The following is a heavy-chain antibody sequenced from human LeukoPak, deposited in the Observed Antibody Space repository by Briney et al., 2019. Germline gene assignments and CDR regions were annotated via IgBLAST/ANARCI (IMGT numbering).Heavy chain of an antibody. J-gene: IGHJ1*01. V-gene: IGHV1-24*01. Sequence: ASVKVSCQVSESTVTEFSIHWVRQAPGKGLEWMGGFDPDNAERVFPRKFQGRVTMTEDTSTNTAYMELTSLGSEDTAVYYFATGQTTPVLVDTLHFWGQGTRVTVSS. CDR3: ATGQTTPVLVDTLHF. CDR1: ESTVTEFS. CDR2: FDPDNAER. D-gene: IGHD3-3*01.